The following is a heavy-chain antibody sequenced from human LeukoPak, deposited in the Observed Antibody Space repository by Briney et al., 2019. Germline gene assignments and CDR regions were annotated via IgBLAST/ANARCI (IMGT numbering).Heavy chain of an antibody. J-gene: IGHJ3*02. CDR1: GGSFSGYY. D-gene: IGHD2-2*01. Sequence: SETLSLTCAVYGGSFSGYYWSWIRQPPGKGLEWIGEINHSGSTNYNPSLKSRVTISVDTSKNQFSLKLSSVTAADTAVYYCARIYCSSTSCWNNDAFDIWGQGTMVTVSS. CDR2: INHSGST. CDR3: ARIYCSSTSCWNNDAFDI. V-gene: IGHV4-34*01.